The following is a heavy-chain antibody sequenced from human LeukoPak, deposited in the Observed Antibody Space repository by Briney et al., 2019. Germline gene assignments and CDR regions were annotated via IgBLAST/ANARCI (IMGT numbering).Heavy chain of an antibody. CDR3: AKENSQWLFPQGYFDY. CDR2: ISSSSSTI. V-gene: IGHV3-48*01. D-gene: IGHD6-19*01. CDR1: GFTFSSYS. J-gene: IGHJ4*02. Sequence: GGSLTLSCAASGFTFSSYSMNWAREAPGKGLEWVSYISSSSSTIYYADSVKGRFTISRDNSKNTLYLQMNSLRAEDTAVYYCAKENSQWLFPQGYFDYWGQGTLDSVSS.